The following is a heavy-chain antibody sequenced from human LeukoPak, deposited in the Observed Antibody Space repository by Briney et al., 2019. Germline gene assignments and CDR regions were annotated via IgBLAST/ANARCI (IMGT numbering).Heavy chain of an antibody. J-gene: IGHJ4*02. V-gene: IGHV3-7*01. CDR2: IKQDGSEK. CDR1: GFTFSSYS. CDR3: ARDSMALTGPTFIFDY. D-gene: IGHD7-27*01. Sequence: GGSLRLSCAASGFTFSSYSMSWVRQAPGKGLEWVANIKQDGSEKYYVDSVKGRFTISRDNAKNSLYLQMNSLRAEDTAVYYCARDSMALTGPTFIFDYWDQGTLVTVSS.